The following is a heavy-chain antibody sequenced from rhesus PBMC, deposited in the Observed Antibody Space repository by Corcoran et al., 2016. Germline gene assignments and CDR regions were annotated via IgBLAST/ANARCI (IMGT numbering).Heavy chain of an antibody. V-gene: IGHV4-122*02. Sequence: QLQLQDSAPCLVKTSATLPLTGAVSGYSTSSGYDRTWIRHPPGRRLEWFGYISYSGSTSDNPSLKSRVSISRDTSKNQFSLKLGSVTAADTAVYYCARDHYGSGYYFDYWGQGVLVTVSS. J-gene: IGHJ4*01. CDR1: GYSTSSGYDR. D-gene: IGHD4-29*01. CDR3: ARDHYGSGYYFDY. CDR2: ISYSGST.